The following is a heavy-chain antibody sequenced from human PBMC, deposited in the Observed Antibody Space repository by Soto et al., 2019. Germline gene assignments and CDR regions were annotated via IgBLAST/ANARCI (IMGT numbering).Heavy chain of an antibody. D-gene: IGHD2-15*01. CDR1: GYSFTSYW. Sequence: PGESLKISCKDSGYSFTSYWISWVRQMPGKGLEWMGIIYPGDSDTRYSPSFQGQVTISADKSISTAYLQWSSLKASDTAMYYCARQYGYCSGGSCSSTNWFDPWGQGTLVTVSS. J-gene: IGHJ5*02. CDR2: IYPGDSDT. CDR3: ARQYGYCSGGSCSSTNWFDP. V-gene: IGHV5-51*01.